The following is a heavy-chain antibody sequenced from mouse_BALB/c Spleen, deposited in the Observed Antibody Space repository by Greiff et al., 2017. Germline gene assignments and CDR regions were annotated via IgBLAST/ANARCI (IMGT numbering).Heavy chain of an antibody. CDR1: GFNIKDTH. CDR3: ARGAMDY. J-gene: IGHJ4*01. Sequence: VQLQQSGAELVKPGASVKLSCTASGFNIKDTHMHWVKQRPEQGLEWIGRIDPANGNTKYDPKFQGKATITADTSSNTAYLQLSSLTSEDTAVYYCARGAMDYWGQGTSVTVSS. V-gene: IGHV14-3*02. CDR2: IDPANGNT.